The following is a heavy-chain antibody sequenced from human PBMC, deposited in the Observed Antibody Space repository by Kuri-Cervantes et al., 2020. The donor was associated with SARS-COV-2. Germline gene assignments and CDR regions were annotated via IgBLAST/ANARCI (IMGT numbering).Heavy chain of an antibody. J-gene: IGHJ5*02. Sequence: ETLSLACAASGFTFSSYAMSWVRQAPGKGLEWVSAISGSGGSTYYADSVKGRFTISRDNSKNTLYLQMNSLRAEDTAVYYCARSYSGYANWNNWFDPWGQGSLVTFSS. CDR1: GFTFSSYA. D-gene: IGHD5-12*01. V-gene: IGHV3-23*01. CDR2: ISGSGGST. CDR3: ARSYSGYANWNNWFDP.